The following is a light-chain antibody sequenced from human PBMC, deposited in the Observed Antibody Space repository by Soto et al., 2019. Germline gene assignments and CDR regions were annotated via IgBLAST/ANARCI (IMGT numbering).Light chain of an antibody. CDR1: QSVRGN. Sequence: EIVMTQSPATLSVSPGERATLSCRASQSVRGNLAWYQQKPGQAPRLLIYGVSTKASGIPARFSGSGSGTEFTLTISSLQSEDVAVYCCQQYNNWPPPFGQGTKVDIK. V-gene: IGKV3-15*01. J-gene: IGKJ1*01. CDR2: GVS. CDR3: QQYNNWPPP.